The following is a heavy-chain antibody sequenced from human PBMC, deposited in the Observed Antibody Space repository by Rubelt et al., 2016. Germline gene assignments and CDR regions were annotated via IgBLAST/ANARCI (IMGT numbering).Heavy chain of an antibody. J-gene: IGHJ4*02. CDR1: GFSLSTSGMC. CDR2: IDWDDDK. Sequence: QVTLRESGPALVRPTQTLTLTCTFSGFSLSTSGMCVSWIRQPPGKALEWLALIDWDDDKYYSTSLRTRLTISKDTPKNQVVHTMHDMDPVDPATYYCARTQTETEPDYWGQGTLVTVSS. V-gene: IGHV2-70*01. D-gene: IGHD1-1*01. CDR3: ARTQTETEPDY.